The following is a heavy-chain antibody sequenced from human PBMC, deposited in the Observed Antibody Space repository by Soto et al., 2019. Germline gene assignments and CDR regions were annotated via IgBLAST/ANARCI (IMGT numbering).Heavy chain of an antibody. V-gene: IGHV3-23*01. J-gene: IGHJ4*02. CDR3: AKALGYSYGYPVDY. CDR1: GFTFSSYA. D-gene: IGHD5-18*01. Sequence: EVQLLESGGGLVQPGGSLRLSCAASGFTFSSYAMSWVRQAPGKGLEWVSAISGGGTYYADSVKGRFTISRDNFKNTLYLQMNSLRVEDTAVYYCAKALGYSYGYPVDYWGQGTLVTVSS. CDR2: ISGGGT.